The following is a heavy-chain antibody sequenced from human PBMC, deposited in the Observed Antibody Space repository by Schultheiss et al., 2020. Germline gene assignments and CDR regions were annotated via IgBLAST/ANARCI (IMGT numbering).Heavy chain of an antibody. CDR3: ASRAVAPYYFDY. D-gene: IGHD6-19*01. Sequence: SETLSLTCTVSGGSISSGGYYWSWIRQHPGKGLEWIGYIYYSGSTYYNPSLKSRVTISVDTSKNQFSLKLSSVTAADTAVYYCASRAVAPYYFDYWGQGTLVTVSA. CDR1: GGSISSGGYY. J-gene: IGHJ4*02. V-gene: IGHV4-31*03. CDR2: IYYSGST.